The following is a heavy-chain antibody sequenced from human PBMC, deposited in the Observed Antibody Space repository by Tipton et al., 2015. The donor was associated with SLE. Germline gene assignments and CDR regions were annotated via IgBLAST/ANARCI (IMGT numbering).Heavy chain of an antibody. D-gene: IGHD3-9*01. CDR1: GVSISSSY. J-gene: IGHJ4*02. Sequence: GLVKPSETLSLTCNVSGVSISSSYWSWIRQPAGKGLEWIGRIYTSGATDDNPSLKSRVTMSVDMSKNQIFLKMTSVTAADTATYYCAERGAWRDIDYWGQGTLVTVSS. V-gene: IGHV4-4*07. CDR3: AERGAWRDIDY. CDR2: IYTSGAT.